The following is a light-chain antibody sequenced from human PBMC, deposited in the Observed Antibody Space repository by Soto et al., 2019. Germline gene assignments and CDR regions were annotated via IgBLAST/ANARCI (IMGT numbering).Light chain of an antibody. J-gene: IGKJ4*01. V-gene: IGKV3D-15*01. Sequence: EIVMTQSPATLSVSPGETTRLSCRASQSVSNNLAWYQQKPGQPPRLLIFGASTRATGIPARFSGSGSEAEFALTISTLQSEDFAVYYCQQYSVWPLTFGGGTKVDIK. CDR2: GAS. CDR3: QQYSVWPLT. CDR1: QSVSNN.